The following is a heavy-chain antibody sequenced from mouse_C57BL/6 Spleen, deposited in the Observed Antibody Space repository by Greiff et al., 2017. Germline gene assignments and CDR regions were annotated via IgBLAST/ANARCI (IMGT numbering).Heavy chain of an antibody. J-gene: IGHJ2*01. D-gene: IGHD3-1*01. Sequence: QVQLQQSGAELMMPGASVKLSCKASGYTFTGYWIQWVKQRPGHGLEWIGEIYPANGNTNYNQKFKGKATLTADTSSNTAYMQLSSLTTEDSAVYCCARRGSSRCDDWGQGTTVTVSS. CDR2: IYPANGNT. CDR3: ARRGSSRCDD. V-gene: IGHV1-9*01. CDR1: GYTFTGYW.